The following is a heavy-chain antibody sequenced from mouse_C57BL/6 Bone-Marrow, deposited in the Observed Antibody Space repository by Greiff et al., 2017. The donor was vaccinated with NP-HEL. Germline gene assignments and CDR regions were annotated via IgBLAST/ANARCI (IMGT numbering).Heavy chain of an antibody. V-gene: IGHV5-9*01. D-gene: IGHD1-1*01. J-gene: IGHJ1*03. CDR2: ISGGGGNT. Sequence: EVQGVESGGGLVKPGGSLKLSCAASGFTFSSYTMSWVRQTPEKKLEWVATISGGGGNTYYPDSVKGRFTISRDNAKNTLYLQMSSLRSEDTALYYCARRGYGSSYGYWYFDVWGTGTTVTVSS. CDR1: GFTFSSYT. CDR3: ARRGYGSSYGYWYFDV.